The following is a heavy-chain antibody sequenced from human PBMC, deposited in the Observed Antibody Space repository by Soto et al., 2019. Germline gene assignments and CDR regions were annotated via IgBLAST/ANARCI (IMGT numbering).Heavy chain of an antibody. J-gene: IGHJ6*02. CDR3: VRQYYYDSSRYYYYYGMDF. CDR1: GFSLSNARMG. V-gene: IGHV2-26*01. CDR2: IFSNDEK. D-gene: IGHD3-22*01. Sequence: QVTLKESGPVLATPTEPLTLTCTVSGFSLSNARMGVSWIRQPPGKALEGLAHIFSNDEKSYSTSLKSRLTISKNSAISQVVLTMTNRDPVDTATYYCVRQYYYDSSRYYYYYGMDFWGQGTTVTVSS.